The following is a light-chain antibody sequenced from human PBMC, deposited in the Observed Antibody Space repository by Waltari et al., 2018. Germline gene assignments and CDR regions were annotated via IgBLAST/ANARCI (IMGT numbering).Light chain of an antibody. CDR1: ESSGRA. J-gene: IGKJ1*01. Sequence: ELVLTHSPGPLPLSAGERATVSCRASESSGRALAWYQQKPGQAPRLLIYGASTRATGIPDRFSGSGSGTDFSLTISRLEPEDFEVYYCQHYVRLPVTFGQGTRVEI. V-gene: IGKV3-20*01. CDR2: GAS. CDR3: QHYVRLPVT.